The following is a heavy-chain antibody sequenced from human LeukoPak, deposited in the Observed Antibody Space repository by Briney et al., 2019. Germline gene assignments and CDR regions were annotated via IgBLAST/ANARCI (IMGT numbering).Heavy chain of an antibody. J-gene: IGHJ5*02. CDR2: IYYSGST. CDR1: GGSVSSGSYY. D-gene: IGHD1-1*01. Sequence: SETLSLTCTVSGGSVSSGSYYCSWIRQPPGKGLEWIGYIYYSGSTNYNPSLKSRVTISVDTSKNQFSLKLSSVTAADTAVYYCARDNERRIDPWGQGTLVTVSS. V-gene: IGHV4-61*01. CDR3: ARDNERRIDP.